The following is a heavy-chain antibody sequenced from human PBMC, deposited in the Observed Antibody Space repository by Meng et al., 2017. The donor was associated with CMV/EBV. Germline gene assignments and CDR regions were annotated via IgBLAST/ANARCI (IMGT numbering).Heavy chain of an antibody. CDR3: AKGREYQLLYRWYDYGMDV. D-gene: IGHD2-2*02. Sequence: GGSLRLSCAASGFTFISYGMHWVRQAPGKGLEWVAFIRYDGSNKYYADSVKGRFTISRDNSKNTLYLQMNSLRAEDTAVYYCAKGREYQLLYRWYDYGMDVWGQGTTVTVSS. CDR2: IRYDGSNK. CDR1: GFTFISYG. V-gene: IGHV3-30*02. J-gene: IGHJ6*02.